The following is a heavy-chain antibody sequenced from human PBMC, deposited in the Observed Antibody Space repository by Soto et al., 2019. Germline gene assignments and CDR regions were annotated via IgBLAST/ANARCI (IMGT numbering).Heavy chain of an antibody. CDR3: APIYGDPNENWFDP. D-gene: IGHD4-17*01. Sequence: QITLKESGPTLVKPTQTLTLTCTFSGFSLSTSGVGVGWIRQPPGKALEWLALIYWDDDKRYSPSLKSRLTTTKDTSKTPVVLTMTNMDPVDTAPYYCAPIYGDPNENWFDPWGQGTLVTVSS. CDR1: GFSLSTSGVG. J-gene: IGHJ5*02. V-gene: IGHV2-5*02. CDR2: IYWDDDK.